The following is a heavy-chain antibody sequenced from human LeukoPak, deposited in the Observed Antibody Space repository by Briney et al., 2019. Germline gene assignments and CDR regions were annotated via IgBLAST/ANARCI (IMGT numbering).Heavy chain of an antibody. V-gene: IGHV3-23*01. CDR3: AKSLGGYSGYYFDR. CDR1: GFTFSSYG. J-gene: IGHJ4*02. CDR2: ISSGGST. Sequence: GGSLRLSCAASGFTFSSYGMSWVRQAPGKGLEWVSIISSGGSTYYADSVKGRFTISRDTSKNMLYVQMNSLRAEDTAVYYCAKSLGGYSGYYFDRWGQGTLVTVSS. D-gene: IGHD1-26*01.